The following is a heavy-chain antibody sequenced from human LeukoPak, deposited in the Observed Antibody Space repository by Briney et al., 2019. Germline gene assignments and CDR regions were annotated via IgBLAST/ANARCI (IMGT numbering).Heavy chain of an antibody. CDR1: GFTFSRYN. D-gene: IGHD3-9*01. CDR3: ARVNYDILTGSSYYYYYYYMDV. Sequence: GGSLRLSCAASGFTFSRYNMNWVRQAPGKGLEWVSYISSGSTSIYYADSVKGRFTISRDTAKNSLYLQMNCLRAEDTAVYYCARVNYDILTGSSYYYYYYYMDVWGKGTTVTISS. J-gene: IGHJ6*03. CDR2: ISSGSTSI. V-gene: IGHV3-48*01.